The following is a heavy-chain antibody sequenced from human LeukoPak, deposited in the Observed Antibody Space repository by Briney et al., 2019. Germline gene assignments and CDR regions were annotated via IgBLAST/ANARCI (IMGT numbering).Heavy chain of an antibody. CDR2: IIPIFGTA. CDR1: GGTFSSYA. J-gene: IGHJ6*02. V-gene: IGHV1-69*13. Sequence: SVKVSCKASGGTFSSYAISWVRQAPGQGLEWMGGIIPIFGTANYAQKFQGRVTITADESTSTAYMELSSLRSEDTAVYYCARVRRAVVIRKGYYYGMDVWGQGTTVTVSS. D-gene: IGHD3-22*01. CDR3: ARVRRAVVIRKGYYYGMDV.